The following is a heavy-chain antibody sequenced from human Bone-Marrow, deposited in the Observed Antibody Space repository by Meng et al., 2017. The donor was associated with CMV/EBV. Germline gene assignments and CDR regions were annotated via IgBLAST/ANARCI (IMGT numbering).Heavy chain of an antibody. J-gene: IGHJ4*02. CDR1: GFTFSSYS. CDR2: ISYDGSNK. CDR3: ARDVRITIFGVVIGSYAADY. Sequence: GESLKISCAASGFTFSSYSMNWVRQAPGKGLEWVAVISYDGSNKYYADSVKGRFTISRDNSKNTLYLQMNSLRAEDTAVYYCARDVRITIFGVVIGSYAADYWGQGTLVTVSS. D-gene: IGHD3-3*01. V-gene: IGHV3-30*19.